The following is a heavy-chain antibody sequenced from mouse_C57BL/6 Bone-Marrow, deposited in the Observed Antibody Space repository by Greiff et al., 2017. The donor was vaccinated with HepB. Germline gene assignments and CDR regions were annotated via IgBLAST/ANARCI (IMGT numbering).Heavy chain of an antibody. J-gene: IGHJ1*03. CDR1: GYAFTNYL. CDR3: ARYYYGSSCYWYFDV. D-gene: IGHD1-1*01. Sequence: QVQLQQSGAELVRPGTSVKLSCKASGYAFTNYLIEWVKQRPGQGLEWIGVINPGSGGTNYNEKFKGKATLTADKSSSTAYMQLSSLTSEDSAVYFCARYYYGSSCYWYFDVWGTGTTVTVSS. V-gene: IGHV1-54*01. CDR2: INPGSGGT.